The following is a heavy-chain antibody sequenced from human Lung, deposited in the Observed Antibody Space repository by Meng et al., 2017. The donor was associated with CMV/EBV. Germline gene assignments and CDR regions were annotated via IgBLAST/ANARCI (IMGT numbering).Heavy chain of an antibody. CDR1: GFTFSSYG. J-gene: IGHJ6*02. CDR3: AKADGYRYGNYYYYGMDV. CDR2: IRYDGKNK. Sequence: GGSLRLSXAASGFTFSSYGTHWVRQAPGKGLVWVAFIRYDGKNKYYADSVKGRFTISRDNSKNTLYLQMNSLRAEDTAVYYCAKADGYRYGNYYYYGMDVWGQGTTVTVSS. D-gene: IGHD5-18*01. V-gene: IGHV3-30*02.